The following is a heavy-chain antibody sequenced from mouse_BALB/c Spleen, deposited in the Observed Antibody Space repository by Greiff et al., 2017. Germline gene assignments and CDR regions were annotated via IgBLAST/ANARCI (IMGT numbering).Heavy chain of an antibody. D-gene: IGHD2-1*01. J-gene: IGHJ4*01. V-gene: IGHV2-2*02. Sequence: QVHVKQSGPGLVQPSQSLSITCTVSGFSLTSYGVHWVRQSPGKGLEWLGVIWSGGSTDYNAAFISRLSISKDNSKSQVFFKMNSLQANDTAIYYCASYGNYRGYAIDYWGQGTSVTVSS. CDR1: GFSLTSYG. CDR3: ASYGNYRGYAIDY. CDR2: IWSGGST.